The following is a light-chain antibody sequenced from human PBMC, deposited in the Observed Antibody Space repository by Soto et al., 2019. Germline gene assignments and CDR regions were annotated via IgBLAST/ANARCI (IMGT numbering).Light chain of an antibody. J-gene: IGKJ5*01. V-gene: IGKV1-5*01. Sequence: IQMTQSPSTLSASVGDRVTNTFRASQSISSWLAWYQQKPGKAPKLLIYDASTLESGVPSRFSGSGSGTEFTLTISSLQPDDFATYYCQQYNSYRITFGQGTRLEI. CDR2: DAS. CDR1: QSISSW. CDR3: QQYNSYRIT.